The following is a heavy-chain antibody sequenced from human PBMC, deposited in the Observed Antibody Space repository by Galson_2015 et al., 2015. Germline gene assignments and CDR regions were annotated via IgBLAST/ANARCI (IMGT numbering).Heavy chain of an antibody. CDR1: GFTFSSYA. D-gene: IGHD5/OR15-5a*01. Sequence: SLRLSCAASGFTFSSYALHWVRQAPGKGLEWLAAITSDGASAYYPDSVRGRFTISRDNAQNTLFLEMNSLRVDDTAIYFCSTLSTAGPHFFDYWGQVTLVTVSS. CDR3: STLSTAGPHFFDY. V-gene: IGHV3-30-3*01. J-gene: IGHJ4*02. CDR2: ITSDGASA.